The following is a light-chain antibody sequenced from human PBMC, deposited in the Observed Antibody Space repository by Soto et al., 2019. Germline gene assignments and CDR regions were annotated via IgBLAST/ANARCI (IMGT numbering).Light chain of an antibody. J-gene: IGKJ2*01. V-gene: IGKV3-20*01. CDR3: QQYDASPYT. CDR1: QSISSNY. Sequence: DIVLTQSPGTLSLSPGERATLSCRASQSISSNYLAWYQQKPGQAPRLLIYGASSRATGIPDRFSGSGSGTDFTLTTSRLEPEDFAVFYCQQYDASPYTFGQGTKLEIK. CDR2: GAS.